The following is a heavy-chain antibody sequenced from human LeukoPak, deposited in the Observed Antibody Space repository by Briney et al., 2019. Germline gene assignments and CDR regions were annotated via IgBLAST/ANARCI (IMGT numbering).Heavy chain of an antibody. CDR2: FYYSGST. V-gene: IGHV4-39*07. J-gene: IGHJ4*02. Sequence: SETLSLTCNVSGGSISSNSYYWGWLRQPPGQGLEWIGSFYYSGSTYYNPSLKSRVTISVDTSKNQFSLSLNSVTAADTAVYYCAREIYSGSYIIIDYWGQGTLVTVSS. CDR3: AREIYSGSYIIIDY. CDR1: GGSISSNSYY. D-gene: IGHD1-26*01.